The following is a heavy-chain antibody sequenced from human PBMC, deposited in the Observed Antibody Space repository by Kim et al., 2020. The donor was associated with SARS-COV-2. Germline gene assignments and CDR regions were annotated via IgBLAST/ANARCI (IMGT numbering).Heavy chain of an antibody. Sequence: SETLSLTCTVSGDSITNGSYAWTWIRQPPGKGLEDIGYIYHSGSKYYTPALKSRVAISVDTSKNQFSLMLRSVTAADTAVYYCARGLFPTPLDLWGQG. J-gene: IGHJ6*01. V-gene: IGHV4-30-2*01. CDR3: ARGLFPTPLDL. D-gene: IGHD3-22*01. CDR1: GDSITNGSYA. CDR2: IYHSGSK.